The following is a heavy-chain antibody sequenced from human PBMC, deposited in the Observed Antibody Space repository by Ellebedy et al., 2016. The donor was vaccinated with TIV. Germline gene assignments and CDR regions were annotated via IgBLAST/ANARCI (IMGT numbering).Heavy chain of an antibody. CDR3: ARRGGVLHFRSDSYANL. D-gene: IGHD3-3*02. CDR2: ISYDGSDK. V-gene: IGHV3-30*03. J-gene: IGHJ5*02. Sequence: GESLKISCAASGFNFNNYGMHWVRQAPGKALEWVAIISYDGSDKYYAESLRGRFTISRDNSKNTLYLQMSTLRPEDTAVYYCARRGGVLHFRSDSYANLWGQGTLVTVSS. CDR1: GFNFNNYG.